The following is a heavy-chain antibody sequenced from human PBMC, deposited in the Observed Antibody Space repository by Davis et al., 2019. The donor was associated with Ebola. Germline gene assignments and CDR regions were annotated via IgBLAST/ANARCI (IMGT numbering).Heavy chain of an antibody. V-gene: IGHV1-46*01. CDR1: GYTFTSYY. Sequence: AASVKVSCKASGYTFTSYYMHWVRQAPGQGLEWMGIINPSGGSTSYAQKLQGRVTMTRDTSTSTVYMEMSSLRSEDTAVYYCARGPYSSGWSDWFDPWGQGTLVTVSS. CDR3: ARGPYSSGWSDWFDP. CDR2: INPSGGST. D-gene: IGHD6-19*01. J-gene: IGHJ5*02.